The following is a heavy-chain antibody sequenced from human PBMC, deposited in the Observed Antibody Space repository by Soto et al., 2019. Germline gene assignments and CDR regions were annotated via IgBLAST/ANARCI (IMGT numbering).Heavy chain of an antibody. CDR1: GFTFSGFG. CDR2: IWYDESKK. D-gene: IGHD4-17*01. Sequence: QVQLVESGGGVVQPGTSLRLSCEASGFTFSGFGMHWVRQAPGKGLEWVAVIWYDESKKYYADCVKGRFTISRDNSKNALYLQMNSLRVEDTAVYYCARGRGGSYGGNSAHFDIWGQGTLVTVSS. J-gene: IGHJ3*02. V-gene: IGHV3-33*01. CDR3: ARGRGGSYGGNSAHFDI.